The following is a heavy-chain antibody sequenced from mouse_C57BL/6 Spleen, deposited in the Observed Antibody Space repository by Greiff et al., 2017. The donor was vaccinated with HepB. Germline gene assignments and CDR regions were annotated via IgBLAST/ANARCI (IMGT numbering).Heavy chain of an antibody. CDR2: ISDGGSYT. J-gene: IGHJ2*01. V-gene: IGHV5-4*01. Sequence: EVHLVESGGGLVKPGGSLKLSCAASGFTFSSYAMSWVRQTPEKRLEWVATISDGGSYTYYPDNVKGRFTISRDNAKNNLYLQMSHLKSEDTAMYYCARDALYFDYWGQGTTLTVSS. CDR3: ARDALYFDY. CDR1: GFTFSSYA.